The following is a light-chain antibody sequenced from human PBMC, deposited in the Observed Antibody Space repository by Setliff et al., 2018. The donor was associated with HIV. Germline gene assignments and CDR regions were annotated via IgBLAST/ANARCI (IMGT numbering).Light chain of an antibody. CDR2: EVS. Sequence: QSALAQPASVSGSPGQSITISCTGTSSDVGGYNYVSWYQQHPGKAPKLMIYEVSNRPSGVSNRFSGSKSGNTASLIISGLRAEDEANYYCSSYTSSNTLKNVFGTGTKVTVL. CDR3: SSYTSSNTLKNV. CDR1: SSDVGGYNY. V-gene: IGLV2-14*01. J-gene: IGLJ1*01.